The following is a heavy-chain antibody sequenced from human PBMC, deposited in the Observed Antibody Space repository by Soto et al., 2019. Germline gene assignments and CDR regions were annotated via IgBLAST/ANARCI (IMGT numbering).Heavy chain of an antibody. V-gene: IGHV1-18*01. CDR3: ARGYGSRTQSAFFFDY. Sequence: VRLVQSGAGVKKPGPSVRVSCRTSGYTFSSSGTSWGRRAPGQGLGWLGWISAYKGNTNYAQKLQGRLTMTTDSSTSTAYMELRSLRSDDKAVYYCARGYGSRTQSAFFFDYLGQGTLVTVSS. J-gene: IGHJ4*02. CDR1: GYTFSSSG. D-gene: IGHD3-10*01. CDR2: ISAYKGNT.